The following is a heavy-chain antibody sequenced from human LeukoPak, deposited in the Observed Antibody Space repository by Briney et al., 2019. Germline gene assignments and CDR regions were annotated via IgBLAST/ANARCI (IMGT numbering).Heavy chain of an antibody. CDR3: ARDGQQQAAYSMDV. Sequence: GGSLRLSCAASGFTFRNHAIRWVRQAPGKGLEWVAQIWYDGSNKYYLESVKGRFTISRDNSKNTLYLQMNSLRADDTGVYFCARDGQQQAAYSMDVWGQGTTVTVSS. V-gene: IGHV3-33*01. D-gene: IGHD6-13*01. CDR1: GFTFRNHA. J-gene: IGHJ6*02. CDR2: IWYDGSNK.